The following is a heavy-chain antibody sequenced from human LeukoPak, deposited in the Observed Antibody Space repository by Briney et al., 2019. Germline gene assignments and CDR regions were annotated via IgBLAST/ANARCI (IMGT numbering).Heavy chain of an antibody. Sequence: PGGSLRLSCAASGFTFSNYAMTWVRQAPGKGLEWVSAISGSGGRTYYADSVKGRFTLSRDISKNTLYLQMNSLRVDDTAIYYCVTGKKWELPLDYWGQGTLVTVSS. CDR3: VTGKKWELPLDY. D-gene: IGHD1-26*01. J-gene: IGHJ4*02. CDR1: GFTFSNYA. CDR2: ISGSGGRT. V-gene: IGHV3-23*01.